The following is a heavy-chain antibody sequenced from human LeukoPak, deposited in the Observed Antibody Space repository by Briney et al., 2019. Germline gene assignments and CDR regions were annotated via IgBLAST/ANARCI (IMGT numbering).Heavy chain of an antibody. CDR3: ARGRGSSWYLDN. V-gene: IGHV3-23*01. Sequence: GGSLRLSCAASGFTFSSYAMSWVRQAPGKGLEWVSAISGSGGSTYYADSVKGRFTISRDNSKNTLHLQMNSLRAGDTAVYYCARGRGSSWYLDNWGQGTLVTVSS. CDR2: ISGSGGST. CDR1: GFTFSSYA. D-gene: IGHD6-13*01. J-gene: IGHJ4*02.